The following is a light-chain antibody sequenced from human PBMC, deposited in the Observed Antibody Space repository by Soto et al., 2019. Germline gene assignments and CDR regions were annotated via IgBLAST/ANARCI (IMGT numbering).Light chain of an antibody. CDR1: QSISSW. CDR2: KAS. CDR3: QQYNIYLWT. V-gene: IGKV1-5*03. J-gene: IGKJ1*01. Sequence: DIQMTQSPSTLSASLGDRFTITCRASQSISSWLAWYQQKPGKAPKLLIYKASSLESGVPSRFSGSGSGTEFTLTISSLQPDDFATYYCQQYNIYLWTFGQGTKVDI.